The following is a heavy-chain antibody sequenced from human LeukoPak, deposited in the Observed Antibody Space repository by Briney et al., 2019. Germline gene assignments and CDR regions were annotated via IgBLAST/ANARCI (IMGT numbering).Heavy chain of an antibody. Sequence: GGSLRLSCAASGFTFSGYAMSWVRQAPGKGLEWVSAISGSGGSTYYADSVKGRFTISRDNSKNTLYLQMNSLRAEDTAVYYCAKHVTRVVYSRLFDPWGQGTLVTVSS. V-gene: IGHV3-23*01. D-gene: IGHD4-23*01. CDR2: ISGSGGST. CDR1: GFTFSGYA. J-gene: IGHJ5*02. CDR3: AKHVTRVVYSRLFDP.